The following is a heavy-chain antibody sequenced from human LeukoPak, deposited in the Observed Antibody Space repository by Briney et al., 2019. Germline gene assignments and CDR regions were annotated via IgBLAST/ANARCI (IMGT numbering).Heavy chain of an antibody. J-gene: IGHJ4*02. Sequence: GGSLRLSCAASGSTFSSYAMSWVRQAPGKGLEWVSAISGSGGSTYYADSVKGRFTISRDNSKNTLYLQMNSLRAEDTAVYYCANLQVIAAAVVTGYWGQGTLVTVSS. D-gene: IGHD6-13*01. CDR3: ANLQVIAAAVVTGY. CDR1: GSTFSSYA. V-gene: IGHV3-23*01. CDR2: ISGSGGST.